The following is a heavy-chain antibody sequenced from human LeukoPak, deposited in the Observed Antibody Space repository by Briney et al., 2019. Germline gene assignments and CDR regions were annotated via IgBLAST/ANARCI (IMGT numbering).Heavy chain of an antibody. Sequence: GGSLRLSCAASGFTFYIYAMNWVRQAPGKGLQWVAAISGSGGTTFYADSVKGRFTISRDNSKNTVYLQLSSLRAEDTAVYYCAKDPSDFLVDCWGQGTLVTVSS. CDR3: AKDPSDFLVDC. J-gene: IGHJ4*02. V-gene: IGHV3-23*01. CDR2: ISGSGGTT. D-gene: IGHD2-21*02. CDR1: GFTFYIYA.